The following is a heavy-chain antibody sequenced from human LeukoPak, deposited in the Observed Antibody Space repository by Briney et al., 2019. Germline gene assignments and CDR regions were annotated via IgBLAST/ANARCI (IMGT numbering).Heavy chain of an antibody. J-gene: IGHJ5*02. CDR3: ARGGRITMIVVRDNWFDP. CDR2: VNHSGST. D-gene: IGHD3-22*01. V-gene: IGHV4-34*01. CDR1: GGSFSGYY. Sequence: PSETLSLTCAVYGGSFSGYYWSWIRQPPGKGLEWIGEVNHSGSTNYNPSLKSRVTISVDTSKNQFSLKLSSVTAADTAVYYCARGGRITMIVVRDNWFDPWGQRTLVTVSS.